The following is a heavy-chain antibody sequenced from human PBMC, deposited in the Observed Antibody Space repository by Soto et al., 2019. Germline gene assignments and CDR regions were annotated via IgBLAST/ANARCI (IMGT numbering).Heavy chain of an antibody. Sequence: ASVKVSCKASGYTFSNFGISWVRQAPGQGLEWLGWIGTDNGNTKFAQKFQGRVTMTADTAATTAYMELRSLRSDDTAVYFCTRDAKYYDILTGYFVNDYWGQGTLVTVSS. V-gene: IGHV1-18*01. CDR1: GYTFSNFG. CDR2: IGTDNGNT. D-gene: IGHD3-9*01. J-gene: IGHJ4*02. CDR3: TRDAKYYDILTGYFVNDY.